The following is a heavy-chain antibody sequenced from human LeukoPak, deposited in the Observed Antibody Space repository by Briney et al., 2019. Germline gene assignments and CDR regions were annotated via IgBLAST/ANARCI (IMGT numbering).Heavy chain of an antibody. CDR3: AKYRGYGDMYYFDY. CDR2: ISGSGGST. Sequence: PGGSLRLSCAASGFTFSSYAMSWVRQAPGKGLEWVSAISGSGGSTYYAYSVKGRFTISRDNSKNTLYLQMNSLRAEDTAVYYCAKYRGYGDMYYFDYWGQGTLVTVSS. D-gene: IGHD4-17*01. J-gene: IGHJ4*02. CDR1: GFTFSSYA. V-gene: IGHV3-23*01.